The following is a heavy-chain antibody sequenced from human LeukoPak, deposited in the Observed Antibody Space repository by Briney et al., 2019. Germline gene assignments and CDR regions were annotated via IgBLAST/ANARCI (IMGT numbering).Heavy chain of an antibody. CDR2: IYTSGST. V-gene: IGHV4-4*07. CDR1: GGSISSYY. J-gene: IGHJ3*02. D-gene: IGHD4-23*01. CDR3: ARVVRDYGGNSVAFDI. Sequence: PSETLSLTCTVSGGSISSYYWSWIRQPAGKGLEWIGRIYTSGSTNYNPSLKSRVTISVDRSKNQFSLKLSSVTAADTAVYYCARVVRDYGGNSVAFDIWGQGTMVTVSS.